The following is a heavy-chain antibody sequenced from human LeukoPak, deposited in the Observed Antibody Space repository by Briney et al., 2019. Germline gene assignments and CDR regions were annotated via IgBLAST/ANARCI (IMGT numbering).Heavy chain of an antibody. J-gene: IGHJ4*02. CDR3: AKGGGWLYYFDY. D-gene: IGHD6-19*01. CDR2: ISGSGGST. CDR1: GFTFSTFA. V-gene: IGHV3-23*01. Sequence: PGGSLRLPCAASGFTFSTFAMDWVRQAPGKGLEWVSAISGSGGSTYYADSVKGRFTISRDNSKNTVYLQMNSLRAEDTAVYYCAKGGGWLYYFDYWGQGTLVTVSS.